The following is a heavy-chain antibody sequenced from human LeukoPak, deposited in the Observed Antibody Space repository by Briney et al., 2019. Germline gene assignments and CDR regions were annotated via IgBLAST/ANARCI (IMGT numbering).Heavy chain of an antibody. CDR1: GGSFSGYY. CDR3: ARMDCSDGSCYSAY. CDR2: INHSGST. D-gene: IGHD2-15*01. Sequence: PSETLSLTCAVYGGSFSGYYWSWIRQPPGKGLEWTGEINHSGSTNYNPSLKSRVTISVDTSKNQFSLKLSSVTAADTAVYHCARMDCSDGSCYSAYWGQGTLVTVSS. V-gene: IGHV4-34*01. J-gene: IGHJ4*02.